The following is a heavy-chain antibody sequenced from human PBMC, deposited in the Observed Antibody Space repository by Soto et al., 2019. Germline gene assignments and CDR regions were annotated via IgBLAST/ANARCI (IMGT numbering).Heavy chain of an antibody. CDR1: GYTFTSYY. J-gene: IGHJ4*02. CDR2: INPSGGST. CDR3: ARDARYYDSSGSFFDY. V-gene: IGHV1-46*03. D-gene: IGHD3-22*01. Sequence: QVQLVQSGAEVKKPGASVKVSCKASGYTFTSYYMHWVRQAPGQGLEWMGIINPSGGSTSYAQKLQGRVTMTRDTSTSTVYMELSSLRSEDTAVYYCARDARYYDSSGSFFDYWGQGTLVTVSS.